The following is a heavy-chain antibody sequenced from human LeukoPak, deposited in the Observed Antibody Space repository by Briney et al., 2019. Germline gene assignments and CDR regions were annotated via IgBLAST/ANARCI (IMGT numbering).Heavy chain of an antibody. Sequence: PSETLSLTCAVYGGSFSGYYWSWIRQPPGKGLGWIGEINHSGSTNYNPSLKSRVTISVDTSKNQFSLKLSSVTAADTAVYYCATEGRYCSGGSCYYRFDPWGQGTLVTVSS. CDR1: GGSFSGYY. CDR2: INHSGST. V-gene: IGHV4-34*01. CDR3: ATEGRYCSGGSCYYRFDP. D-gene: IGHD2-15*01. J-gene: IGHJ5*02.